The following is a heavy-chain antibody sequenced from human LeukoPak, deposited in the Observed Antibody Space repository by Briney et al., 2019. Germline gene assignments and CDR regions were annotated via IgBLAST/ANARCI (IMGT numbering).Heavy chain of an antibody. J-gene: IGHJ5*02. CDR3: AKAPGIAAAGLNWFDP. V-gene: IGHV3-21*04. CDR2: ISSSSSYI. D-gene: IGHD6-13*01. CDR1: GFTFSSYS. Sequence: GALRLSCAASGFTFSSYSMNWVRQAPGKGLEWVSSISSSSSYIYYADSVKGRFTISRDNSKNTLYLQMNSLRAEDTAVYYCAKAPGIAAAGLNWFDPWGQGTLFTVSS.